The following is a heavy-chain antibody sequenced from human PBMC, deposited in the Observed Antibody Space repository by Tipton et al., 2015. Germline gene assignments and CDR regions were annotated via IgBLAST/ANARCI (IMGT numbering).Heavy chain of an antibody. Sequence: QVQLVQSGAEKRKSGSSVSVSRKAAEDSFTDYGITWVRQAPGQGLQWMGGLMPGLGRRYYAQNFQGRLTLTADTSATIVYMELSNLTSEDTAVYYCARDDMITFGGILALWGQGTLVTVSS. CDR1: EDSFTDYG. D-gene: IGHD3-16*01. CDR2: LMPGLGRR. CDR3: ARDDMITFGGILAL. J-gene: IGHJ4*02. V-gene: IGHV1-69*06.